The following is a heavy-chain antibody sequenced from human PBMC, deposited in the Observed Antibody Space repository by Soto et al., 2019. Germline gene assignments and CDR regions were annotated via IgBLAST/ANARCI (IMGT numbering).Heavy chain of an antibody. CDR3: ASQGTIPPGAGAFDI. CDR2: IIPIFGTA. J-gene: IGHJ3*02. D-gene: IGHD1-7*01. CDR1: GGTFSSYA. V-gene: IGHV1-69*13. Sequence: SVKVSCKASGGTFSSYAISWVRQAPGQGLEWIGGIIPIFGTANYAQKFQGRVTITADESTSTAYMELSSLRSEDTAVYYCASQGTIPPGAGAFDIWGQGTMVTVSS.